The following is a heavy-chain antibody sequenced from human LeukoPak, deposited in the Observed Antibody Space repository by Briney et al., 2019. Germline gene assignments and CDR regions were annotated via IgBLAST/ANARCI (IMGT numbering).Heavy chain of an antibody. J-gene: IGHJ4*02. Sequence: GSLRLSCAASGFTFSSYSMNWVRQAPGKGLEWVSYISSSSSTIYYADSVKGRFTISRDNAKNSLYLQMNSLRAEDTAVYYCAGARRNYYDSSGYTYWGQGTLVTVSS. CDR2: ISSSSSTI. D-gene: IGHD3-22*01. CDR3: AGARRNYYDSSGYTY. V-gene: IGHV3-48*04. CDR1: GFTFSSYS.